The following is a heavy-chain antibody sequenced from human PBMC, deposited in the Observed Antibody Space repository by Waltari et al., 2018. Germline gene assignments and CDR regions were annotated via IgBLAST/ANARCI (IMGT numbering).Heavy chain of an antibody. CDR3: ARDRGRGLYLDS. CDR2: VHRSGKT. Sequence: QLQLQQSGPGLVKPSESLSLTWAVSGESMGSSDWGSWVRQAPGKGLEWLGQVHRSGKTHYAPSLGSRVTMSFDTSNNQCSLKWPSATAADTAVYFCARDRGRGLYLDSWGQGTLVTVSP. J-gene: IGHJ4*02. CDR1: GESMGSSDW. V-gene: IGHV4-4*02. D-gene: IGHD2-15*01.